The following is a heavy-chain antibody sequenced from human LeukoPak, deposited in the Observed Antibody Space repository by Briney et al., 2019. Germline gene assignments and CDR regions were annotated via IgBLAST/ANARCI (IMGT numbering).Heavy chain of an antibody. Sequence: PETLSLTCTVSGGSISSYYWSWIRQPAGKGLEWIGRIYTSGSTNYNATLKSRVSISVDTSKNQFSLKLSAVTAADTAVFYCARANSGSYREFDYWGQGTLVTVSS. CDR3: ARANSGSYREFDY. D-gene: IGHD1-26*01. CDR1: GGSISSYY. V-gene: IGHV4-4*07. J-gene: IGHJ4*02. CDR2: IYTSGST.